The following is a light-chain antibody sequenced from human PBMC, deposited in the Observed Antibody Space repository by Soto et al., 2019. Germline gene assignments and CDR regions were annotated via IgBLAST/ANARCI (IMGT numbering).Light chain of an antibody. J-gene: IGLJ1*01. Sequence: HSVLTQPASVSGSPGQSITISCTGTSRDVGRYNLVSWYQQHPGKAPKLMIYEVTKRPSGVSHRFSGSKSGTTASLTISGLQAEDEADYYCCSYAGIYVFGSGTKLTVL. CDR2: EVT. CDR1: SRDVGRYNL. V-gene: IGLV2-23*02. CDR3: CSYAGIYV.